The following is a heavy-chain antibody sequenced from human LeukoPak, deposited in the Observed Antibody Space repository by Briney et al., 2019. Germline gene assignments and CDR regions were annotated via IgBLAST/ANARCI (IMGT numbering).Heavy chain of an antibody. J-gene: IGHJ4*02. Sequence: ASVKVSCKASGYTFTGYYMHWVRQAPGQGLEWMGWINPNSGGTNYAQKFQGRVTMTRDTSISTAYMELSRLRSDDTAVYYCARPDDGTSIPDYWGQGTLVTVSS. V-gene: IGHV1-2*02. CDR3: ARPDDGTSIPDY. CDR2: INPNSGGT. D-gene: IGHD2-2*01. CDR1: GYTFTGYY.